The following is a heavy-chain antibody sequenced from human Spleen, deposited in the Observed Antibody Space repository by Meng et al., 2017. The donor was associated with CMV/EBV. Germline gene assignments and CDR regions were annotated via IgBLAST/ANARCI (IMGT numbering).Heavy chain of an antibody. CDR3: ARYNSRDYFYYGMDV. CDR2: IIPVLDKA. Sequence: AVKVSCNASGGTFSGHAISWVRQAPGQGLEWIGGIIPVLDKANYAQKFQGRVTITADQSTSTAYLELISLRYEDTAVFYCARYNSRDYFYYGMDVWGQGTTVTVSS. D-gene: IGHD6-13*01. CDR1: GGTFSGHA. J-gene: IGHJ6*02. V-gene: IGHV1-69*10.